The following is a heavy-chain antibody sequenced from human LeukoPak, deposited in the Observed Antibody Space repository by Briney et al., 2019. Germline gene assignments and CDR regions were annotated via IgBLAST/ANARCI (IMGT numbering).Heavy chain of an antibody. CDR3: ARDRGSGWYVDY. J-gene: IGHJ4*02. Sequence: ASVKVSCKASGYTFTGYYMHWVRQAPGQGLEWMGRINPNSGGTNYAQKFKGRGTMTRDTSISTAYMELSRLRSDATAVYYCARDRGSGWYVDYWGQGTLVTVSS. CDR1: GYTFTGYY. V-gene: IGHV1-2*06. CDR2: INPNSGGT. D-gene: IGHD6-19*01.